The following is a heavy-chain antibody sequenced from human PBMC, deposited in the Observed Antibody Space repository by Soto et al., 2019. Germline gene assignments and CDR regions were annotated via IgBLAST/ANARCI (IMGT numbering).Heavy chain of an antibody. CDR1: GYTFTSYD. V-gene: IGHV1-8*01. Sequence: QVQLVKSGAEVKKPGASVKVSCKASGYTFTSYDINWVRQATGQGFEWMGWMKPNGGNTGYAQKFQGRVTMTRNTSISTAYMELSSLRSEDTAVYYCARGLHGDLSFDYWGQGTLVTVSS. CDR2: MKPNGGNT. J-gene: IGHJ4*02. CDR3: ARGLHGDLSFDY. D-gene: IGHD4-17*01.